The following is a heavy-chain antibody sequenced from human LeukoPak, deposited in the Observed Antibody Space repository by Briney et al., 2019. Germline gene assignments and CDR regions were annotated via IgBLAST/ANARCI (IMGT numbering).Heavy chain of an antibody. CDR1: GFTVSNSH. CDR3: ARHGDYHYNS. V-gene: IGHV3-53*01. J-gene: IGHJ4*02. CDR2: ISSGGST. Sequence: GGSLRLSCAPSGFTVSNSHMTWIRQAPGKGLEWVSSISSGGSTNYADSVKGRFTISRDNSKNTMYLQMNSLRAEDTTVYYCARHGDYHYNSWGQGTLVTVSS. D-gene: IGHD4-17*01.